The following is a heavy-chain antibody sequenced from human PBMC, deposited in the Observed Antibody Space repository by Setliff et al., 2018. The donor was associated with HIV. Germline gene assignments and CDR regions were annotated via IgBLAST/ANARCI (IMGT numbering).Heavy chain of an antibody. Sequence: SVKVSCKASGGSFSRSAISWVRQAPGQGLEWMGGIIPMVDTANYAERFHGRVTMTADESTSTVYMELSRLRPEDTAVYYCARDLGGDDSRYWYFDVWGRGTLVTVSS. CDR3: ARDLGGDDSRYWYFDV. D-gene: IGHD2-21*02. J-gene: IGHJ2*01. CDR1: GGSFSRSA. V-gene: IGHV1-69*13. CDR2: IIPMVDTA.